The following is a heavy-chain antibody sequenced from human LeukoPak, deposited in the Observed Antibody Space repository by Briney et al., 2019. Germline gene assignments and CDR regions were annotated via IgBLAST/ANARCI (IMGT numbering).Heavy chain of an antibody. V-gene: IGHV1-18*01. D-gene: IGHD3-3*01. CDR1: GYTFTSYG. Sequence: ASVKVSCKASGYTFTSYGISWVRQAPGQGLEWMGWINTYNGNTHYAQKLQGRVTMTTDTATSTAYMELRSLRSDDTAVYYCARDPKYYDFWSGERYFDYWGQGTLVTVSS. CDR3: ARDPKYYDFWSGERYFDY. J-gene: IGHJ4*02. CDR2: INTYNGNT.